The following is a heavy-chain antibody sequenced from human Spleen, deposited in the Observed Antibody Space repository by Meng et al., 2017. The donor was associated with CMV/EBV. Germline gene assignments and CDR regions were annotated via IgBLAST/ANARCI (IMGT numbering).Heavy chain of an antibody. CDR3: ARGLRKGVWSGYYSPTYYYYYGMDV. J-gene: IGHJ6*02. CDR2: IYYTGST. CDR1: GGSISNYY. V-gene: IGHV4-59*12. D-gene: IGHD3-3*01. Sequence: SETLSLTCTVSGGSISNYYWTWIRQPPGKGLEWIGYIYYTGSTNYNPSLKSRVTISVDTSKNQFSLKLSSVTAAATAVYYCARGLRKGVWSGYYSPTYYYYYGMDVWGQGTTVTVSS.